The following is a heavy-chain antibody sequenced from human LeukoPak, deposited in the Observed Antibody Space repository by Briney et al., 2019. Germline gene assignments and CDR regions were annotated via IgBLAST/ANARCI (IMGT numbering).Heavy chain of an antibody. CDR3: GRAGVIGDGYNFFDI. D-gene: IGHD5-24*01. Sequence: ASVKVSCKASGYTFIGYYMHLVPQAPGQGLEWMGWINPHSGGTNSEQNFQGRVTMSRDTSISTVYMELSRLRSDDTALYYCGRAGVIGDGYNFFDIWGQGTLVTVSS. CDR1: GYTFIGYY. V-gene: IGHV1-2*02. J-gene: IGHJ4*02. CDR2: INPHSGGT.